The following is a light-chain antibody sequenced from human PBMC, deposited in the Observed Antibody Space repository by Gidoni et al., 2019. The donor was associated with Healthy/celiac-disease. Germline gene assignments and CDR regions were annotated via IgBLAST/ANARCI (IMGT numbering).Light chain of an antibody. CDR2: AAS. CDR3: QQYYSYPRT. J-gene: IGKJ2*01. V-gene: IGKV1-8*01. CDR1: QGISSS. Sequence: AIRMTQSQSSFSASTGDRVTLPGRASQGISSSLAWYQQKPGKAPKLLIYAASTLQSGVPSRFSGSGSGTDFTLTISCLQSEDFAIYYCQQYYSYPRTFGQGTKLEIK.